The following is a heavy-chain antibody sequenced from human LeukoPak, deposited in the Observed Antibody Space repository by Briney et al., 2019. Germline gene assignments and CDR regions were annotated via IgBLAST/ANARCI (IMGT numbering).Heavy chain of an antibody. D-gene: IGHD6-19*01. Sequence: GGSLRLSCAASGFTFSSYSMNWVRQAPGKGLEWVSFISSSSSYIYYADSVKGRFTISRDNAKNSLYLQMNSLRVDDTAVYYCATAGQWRFDSWGLGTLVTVSS. CDR1: GFTFSSYS. J-gene: IGHJ4*02. CDR2: ISSSSSYI. CDR3: ATAGQWRFDS. V-gene: IGHV3-21*01.